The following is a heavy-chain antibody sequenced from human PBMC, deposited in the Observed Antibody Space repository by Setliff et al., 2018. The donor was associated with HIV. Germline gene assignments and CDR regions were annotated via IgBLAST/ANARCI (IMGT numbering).Heavy chain of an antibody. D-gene: IGHD2-2*01. Sequence: SETLSLTCAVYGGSFSVYYWSWIRQPPGKGLEWIGEINHSGSTNYNPTLKSRVTISVDTSKNQFSLKLSSVTAADTAVYYCARRVVHTSQSDPSGLYFDFWGQGTLVTVSS. CDR3: ARRVVHTSQSDPSGLYFDF. CDR1: GGSFSVYY. J-gene: IGHJ4*02. CDR2: INHSGST. V-gene: IGHV4-34*01.